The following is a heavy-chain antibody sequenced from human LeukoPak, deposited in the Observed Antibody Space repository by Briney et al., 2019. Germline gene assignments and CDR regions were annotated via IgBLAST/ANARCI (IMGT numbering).Heavy chain of an antibody. Sequence: GESLKISCEGSGYTFTNYWLSWVRQMPGKGLEWMGRIDPSDSFTNYSPSFEGHVTISADKSLSTAYLQWTTLKASDTTIYYCARHLKLSMIIVVGTFDIWGQGTLVTVSS. J-gene: IGHJ3*02. CDR2: IDPSDSFT. D-gene: IGHD3-22*01. CDR3: ARHLKLSMIIVVGTFDI. V-gene: IGHV5-10-1*01. CDR1: GYTFTNYW.